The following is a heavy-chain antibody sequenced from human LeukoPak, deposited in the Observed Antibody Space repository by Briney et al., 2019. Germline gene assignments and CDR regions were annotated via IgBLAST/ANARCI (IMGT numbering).Heavy chain of an antibody. Sequence: GASVKVSCKASGYTFTGYYMHWVRQAPGQGLEWMGWINPNSGGTNYAQKFQGRVTMTRDTSISTAYVELSRLRSDDTAVYYCARGFGYSSGWYGENWFDPWGQGTPVTVSS. CDR2: INPNSGGT. D-gene: IGHD6-19*01. V-gene: IGHV1-2*02. CDR3: ARGFGYSSGWYGENWFDP. J-gene: IGHJ5*02. CDR1: GYTFTGYY.